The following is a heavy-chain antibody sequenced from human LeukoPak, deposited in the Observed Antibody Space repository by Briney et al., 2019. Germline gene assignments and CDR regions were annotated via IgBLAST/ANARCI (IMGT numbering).Heavy chain of an antibody. CDR3: ARFPDSWNYDY. CDR2: INPNNGDT. CDR1: GYTFTTYF. D-gene: IGHD1-7*01. V-gene: IGHV1-2*02. J-gene: IGHJ4*02. Sequence: ASVKVSCKASGYTFTTYFIHWVRQAPGQGLRWMGWINPNNGDTNYAQKFQGRVTLTRDTSISAVYMELSSLRSDDTAVYYCARFPDSWNYDYWGQGTLVTVSS.